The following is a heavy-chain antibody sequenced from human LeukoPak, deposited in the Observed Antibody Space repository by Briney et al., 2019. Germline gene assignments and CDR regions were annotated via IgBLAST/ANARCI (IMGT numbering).Heavy chain of an antibody. V-gene: IGHV3-30*02. Sequence: PGGSLRLSCAASGFTFSSYGMHWVRQPPGKGLEWVAFIRYVGSNKYYADVVRGRFNISRGNYKNSLYLQMSSLRAEDTAVYYCAKSWYQLPYNWFDPWGQRTLVTVSP. J-gene: IGHJ5*02. CDR2: IRYVGSNK. CDR1: GFTFSSYG. D-gene: IGHD2-2*01. CDR3: AKSWYQLPYNWFDP.